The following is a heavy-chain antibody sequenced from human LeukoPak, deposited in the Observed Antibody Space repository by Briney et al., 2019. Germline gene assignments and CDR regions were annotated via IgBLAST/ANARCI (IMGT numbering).Heavy chain of an antibody. CDR1: GFTFSSYA. Sequence: GGSLRLSCAASGFTFSSYAMSWVRQAPGKGLEWVSAISGSGGSTYYADSVKGRFTISRDNSKNTLYLQMNSLRAEDTAVYYCAKAPPYYDFWSGYAFDYWGQGTLVTVSS. CDR3: AKAPPYYDFWSGYAFDY. J-gene: IGHJ4*02. CDR2: ISGSGGST. D-gene: IGHD3-3*01. V-gene: IGHV3-23*01.